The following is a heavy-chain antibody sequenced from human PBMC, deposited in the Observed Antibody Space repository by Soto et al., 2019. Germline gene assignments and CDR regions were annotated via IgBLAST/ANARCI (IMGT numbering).Heavy chain of an antibody. CDR2: ISSSSGYI. J-gene: IGHJ4*01. Sequence: GGSVRLSCADSGCNFISYSISWVGQAPGKELEWVSSISSSSGYIYYADSLKGRFTISRDNAKKSVYLQVNSLRAEDTAVYYCARGAVAGAGIPTYYFDYWGHGTLVTVSS. D-gene: IGHD6-13*01. V-gene: IGHV3-21*01. CDR1: GCNFISYS. CDR3: ARGAVAGAGIPTYYFDY.